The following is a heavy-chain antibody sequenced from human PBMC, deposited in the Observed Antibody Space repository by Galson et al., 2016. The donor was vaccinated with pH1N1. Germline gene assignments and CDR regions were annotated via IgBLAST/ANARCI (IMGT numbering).Heavy chain of an antibody. CDR2: IKEDGSET. V-gene: IGHV3-7*01. J-gene: IGHJ4*02. Sequence: SLRLSCAASGFTFRNYWMHWVRQVPGKGLEWVANIKEDGSETYYVDSVRGRFTISRDNAKNSLYLQMNSLRDEDTALYYCARAIGSRSAYWGQGTLVTVSS. CDR1: GFTFRNYW. CDR3: ARAIGSRSAY. D-gene: IGHD3-16*02.